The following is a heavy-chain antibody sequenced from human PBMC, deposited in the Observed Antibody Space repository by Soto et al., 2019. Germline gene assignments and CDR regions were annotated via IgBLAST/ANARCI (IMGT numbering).Heavy chain of an antibody. J-gene: IGHJ6*02. CDR2: ISGYNGDT. V-gene: IGHV1-18*01. Sequence: QVHLVQSGAEVKKPGASVKVSCKTSGYSFTSSGINWVRQAPGQGLEWMGWISGYNGDTNDLQKVQGRVTMTTDTAXCTAYMELRCLRSDDTAVYYCAGRGSIPYYYHGMDVWGQGTTVTVSS. D-gene: IGHD1-26*01. CDR1: GYSFTSSG. CDR3: AGRGSIPYYYHGMDV.